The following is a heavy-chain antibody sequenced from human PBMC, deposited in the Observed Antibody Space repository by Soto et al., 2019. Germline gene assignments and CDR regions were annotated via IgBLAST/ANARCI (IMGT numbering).Heavy chain of an antibody. CDR3: ATEDQSSGRAGTFHH. J-gene: IGHJ1*01. V-gene: IGHV3-30*04. CDR1: GFTFNTYV. Sequence: QVQLVESGGGVVQPGRSLRLSCAASGFTFNTYVMHWVRQAPGKGLEWVAGISKDGKSEHYADSVKGRFTISRDNSKNTLYVQVDTLRTEDMAVYYCATEDQSSGRAGTFHHWGQGTLVTVSS. D-gene: IGHD3-22*01. CDR2: ISKDGKSE.